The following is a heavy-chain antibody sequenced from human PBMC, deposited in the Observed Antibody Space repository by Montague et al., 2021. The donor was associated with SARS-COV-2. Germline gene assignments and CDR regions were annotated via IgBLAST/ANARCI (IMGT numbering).Heavy chain of an antibody. CDR2: IDVSGTN. CDR3: ARNAYNHYGLDV. CDR1: GGSLSTYY. J-gene: IGHJ6*02. Sequence: SETLSLTCSVSGGSLSTYYWSWIRQPPGKGMEWIGYIDVSGTNRYNPSLRSRATISLDLSKNQFSLDLNSVTAADTAVYYCARNAYNHYGLDVWGQGTTVTVSS. V-gene: IGHV4-59*12.